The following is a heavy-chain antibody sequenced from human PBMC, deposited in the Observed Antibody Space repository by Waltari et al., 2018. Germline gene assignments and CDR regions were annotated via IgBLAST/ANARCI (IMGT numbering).Heavy chain of an antibody. V-gene: IGHV1-3*01. CDR1: GYTLTSYT. D-gene: IGHD3-22*01. CDR3: ARDLTGYYDDNNGYYYGPSVFDY. Sequence: QVHLAQSGAEVKKPGASVKISCTASGYTLTSYTIHWVRQAPGQRLEWMGWISPGNGKTKYSQTLQGRLTITRDTSASTVYMEMNSVRSEDTAVYYCARDLTGYYDDNNGYYYGPSVFDYWGQGTLVTVSS. CDR2: ISPGNGKT. J-gene: IGHJ4*02.